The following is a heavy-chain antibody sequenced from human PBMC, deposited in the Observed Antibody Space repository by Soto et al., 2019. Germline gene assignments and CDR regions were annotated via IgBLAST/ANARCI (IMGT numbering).Heavy chain of an antibody. CDR2: ISYDGSNK. J-gene: IGHJ6*02. CDR1: GFTFSSYG. CDR3: AKGGVAIFGVIHYYGMDV. D-gene: IGHD3-3*01. Sequence: GGSLRLSCAASGFTFSSYGMHWVRQAPGKGLGWVAVISYDGSNKYYADSVKGRFTISRDNSKNTLYLQMNSLRAEDTAVYYCAKGGVAIFGVIHYYGMDVWGQGTTVTVSS. V-gene: IGHV3-30*18.